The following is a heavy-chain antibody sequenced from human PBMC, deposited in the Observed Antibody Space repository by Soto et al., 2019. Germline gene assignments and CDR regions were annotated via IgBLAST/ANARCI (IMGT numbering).Heavy chain of an antibody. CDR2: IYYTGST. D-gene: IGHD6-13*01. Sequence: QVQLQESGPGLVKPSETLFLTCTVSGGSISGYYWKWIRQPPGKRLEWIGYIYYTGSTNYNPSLKCRVTMSVDTSKHQFSLKLSSVTSADTAVYYCARESPGAGHFDYWGQGILVTVSS. CDR1: GGSISGYY. CDR3: ARESPGAGHFDY. J-gene: IGHJ4*02. V-gene: IGHV4-59*01.